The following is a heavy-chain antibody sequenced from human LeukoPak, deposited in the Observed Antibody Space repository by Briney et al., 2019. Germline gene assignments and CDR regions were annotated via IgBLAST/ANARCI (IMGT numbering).Heavy chain of an antibody. Sequence: PGGSLRLSCAASGFSFTNAWMSWVRQAPGKGLEWVGRIKYKRDGGTTDYAATVKGRFTISRDNSKNTMYLQINSLSADDTAVYHCARAGGGYYDILTGYYTPRNPFDYWGQGTLVTVSS. CDR2: IKYKRDGGTT. CDR3: ARAGGGYYDILTGYYTPRNPFDY. V-gene: IGHV3-15*01. D-gene: IGHD3-9*01. CDR1: GFSFTNAW. J-gene: IGHJ4*02.